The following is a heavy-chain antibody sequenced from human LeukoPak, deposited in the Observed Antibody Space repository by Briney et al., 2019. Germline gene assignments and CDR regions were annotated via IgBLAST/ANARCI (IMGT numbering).Heavy chain of an antibody. Sequence: GGSLRLSCAASGFIFSSYAMSWVRQAPGKGLEWVSAISISGISTHYADSVKGRFTISRDTSKNTLFLQMNSLRVEDTAIYYCAKDVGRSLAAFDIWGQGTMVTVSS. V-gene: IGHV3-23*01. CDR3: AKDVGRSLAAFDI. CDR2: ISISGIST. J-gene: IGHJ3*02. CDR1: GFIFSSYA. D-gene: IGHD1-14*01.